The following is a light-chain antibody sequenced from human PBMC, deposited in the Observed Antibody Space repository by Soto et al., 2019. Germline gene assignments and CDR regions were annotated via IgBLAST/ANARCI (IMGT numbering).Light chain of an antibody. CDR3: QQYNTYPYT. CDR2: KAS. CDR1: QSISSW. J-gene: IGKJ2*01. Sequence: DIQMTQSPSTLSASVGDRVTITCRASQSISSWLAWYQQKPGKAPKLLIYKASSLESGVPSRFSGSASGTEFTLTLNSLQPDDFAAYYCQQYNTYPYTFGQGTKLEIK. V-gene: IGKV1-5*03.